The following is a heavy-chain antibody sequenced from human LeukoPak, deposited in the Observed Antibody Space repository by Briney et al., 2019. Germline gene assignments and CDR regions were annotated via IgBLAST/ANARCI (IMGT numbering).Heavy chain of an antibody. D-gene: IGHD3-22*01. V-gene: IGHV5-51*01. J-gene: IGHJ4*02. CDR2: IYPGDSDT. CDR3: ARPYYDSSGYSDWYFDY. CDR1: GSSFTSYW. Sequence: GESLKISCKGSGSSFTSYWIGWVRQMPGKGLEWMGIIYPGDSDTRYSPSFQGQVTISADKSISTAYLQWSSLKASDTAMYYCARPYYDSSGYSDWYFDYWGQGTLVTVSS.